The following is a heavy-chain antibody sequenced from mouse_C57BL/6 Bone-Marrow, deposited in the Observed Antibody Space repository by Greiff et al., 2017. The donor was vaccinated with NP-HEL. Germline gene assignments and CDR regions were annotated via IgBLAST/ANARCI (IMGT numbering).Heavy chain of an antibody. CDR1: GFTFSDYY. CDR2: ISNGGGST. CDR3: ARHADYFDY. V-gene: IGHV5-12*01. J-gene: IGHJ2*01. Sequence: EVQRVESGGGLVQPGGSLKLSCAASGFTFSDYYMYWVRQTPEKRLEWVAYISNGGGSTYYPDTVKGRFTLSRDNAKNTLYLQMSRLKSEDTAMYYCARHADYFDYWGQGTTLTVSS.